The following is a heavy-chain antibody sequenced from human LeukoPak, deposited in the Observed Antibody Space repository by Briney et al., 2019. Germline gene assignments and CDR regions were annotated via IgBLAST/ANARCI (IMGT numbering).Heavy chain of an antibody. J-gene: IGHJ4*02. CDR1: GFTFDDYA. Sequence: PGRSLRLSCAASGFTFDDYAMHWVRQAPGKGLEWVSGISWNSGSIDYADSVKGRFTISRDNAKNSLYLQMNSLRAEDTALYYCAKDRADSSGYYYDYWGQGTLVTVSS. CDR2: ISWNSGSI. D-gene: IGHD3-22*01. CDR3: AKDRADSSGYYYDY. V-gene: IGHV3-9*01.